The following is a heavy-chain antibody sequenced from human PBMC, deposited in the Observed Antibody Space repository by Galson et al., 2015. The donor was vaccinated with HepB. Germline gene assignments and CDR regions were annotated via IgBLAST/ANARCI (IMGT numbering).Heavy chain of an antibody. Sequence: SVKVSCKASGYTFTSYAMNWVRQAPGQGLEWMGWINTNTGNPTYAQGFTGRFVFSLDTSVSTAYLQISSLKAEDTAVYYCARDGDSSGWYSWFDPWGQGTLVTVSS. CDR3: ARDGDSSGWYSWFDP. CDR1: GYTFTSYA. J-gene: IGHJ5*02. V-gene: IGHV7-4-1*02. CDR2: INTNTGNP. D-gene: IGHD6-19*01.